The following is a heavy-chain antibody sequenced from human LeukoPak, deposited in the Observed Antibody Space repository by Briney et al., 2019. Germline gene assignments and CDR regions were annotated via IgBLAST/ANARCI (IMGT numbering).Heavy chain of an antibody. CDR1: GFAFSTYV. Sequence: GSPRLSCAASGFAFSTYVMNWFRQAPGKGLEWVSTISVGAEYIFYADSVKGRFTISRDDSNNPLYLQMHSLRAEDTTLYYCASGPPFLYDFEYWGQGTLVTVSS. D-gene: IGHD2-8*01. CDR3: ASGPPFLYDFEY. CDR2: ISVGAEYI. J-gene: IGHJ4*02. V-gene: IGHV3-23*01.